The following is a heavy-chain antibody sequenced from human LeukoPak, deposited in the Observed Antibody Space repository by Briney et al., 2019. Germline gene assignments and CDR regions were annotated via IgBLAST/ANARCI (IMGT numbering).Heavy chain of an antibody. Sequence: LAGGSLRLSCAASGFTFGDYAMLWVRRAPGKGVGWVSGIIWNGGSKAYADSVKGRFTTSRDNAKNSLYLQMSSLTTEDTAFYYCARGHGAFGYYFINVWGKGTTVTVSS. CDR2: IIWNGGSK. CDR3: ARGHGAFGYYFINV. J-gene: IGHJ6*03. D-gene: IGHD3-3*01. V-gene: IGHV3-9*01. CDR1: GFTFGDYA.